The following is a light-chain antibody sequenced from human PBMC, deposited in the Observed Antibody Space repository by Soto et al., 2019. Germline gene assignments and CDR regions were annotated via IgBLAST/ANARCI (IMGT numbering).Light chain of an antibody. Sequence: QSALTQPPSASGTPGQRVTISCSGSSSNIGSSTVNWYQHLPGTAPKLLIYSNNARSSGVPDRFSGSKSGTSASLAISGLQSEDEADYYCAAWDDSLNGVEFGGGTKLTVL. CDR2: SNN. CDR1: SSNIGSST. V-gene: IGLV1-44*01. CDR3: AAWDDSLNGVE. J-gene: IGLJ2*01.